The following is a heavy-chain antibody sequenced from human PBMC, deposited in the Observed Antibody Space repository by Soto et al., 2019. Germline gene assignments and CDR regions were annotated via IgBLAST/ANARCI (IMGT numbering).Heavy chain of an antibody. D-gene: IGHD1-26*01. CDR1: GFLVSKNY. CDR2: IYTGGTT. Sequence: EVQMVESGGGLIQPGGSLTLSCAASGFLVSKNYMSWLRQAPGKGLEWVAVIYTGGTTYYADSVKGRFTISRDNSKNTLYLQMNSLRAEDTAVYYCAIRSGSHGWGQGTTVTVSS. V-gene: IGHV3-53*01. J-gene: IGHJ6*02. CDR3: AIRSGSHG.